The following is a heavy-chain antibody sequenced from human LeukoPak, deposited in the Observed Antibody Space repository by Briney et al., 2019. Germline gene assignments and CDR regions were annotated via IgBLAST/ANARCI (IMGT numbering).Heavy chain of an antibody. CDR2: ISYDGSNK. Sequence: GGSLRLSCAASGFTFSSYGMHWVRQAPGKGLEWVAVISYDGSNKYYADSVKGRFTISRDNSKNTLYLQMNSLRAEDTAVYYCAKDLPLTFDYWGQGTLVTVSS. CDR1: GFTFSSYG. CDR3: AKDLPLTFDY. V-gene: IGHV3-30*18. J-gene: IGHJ4*02.